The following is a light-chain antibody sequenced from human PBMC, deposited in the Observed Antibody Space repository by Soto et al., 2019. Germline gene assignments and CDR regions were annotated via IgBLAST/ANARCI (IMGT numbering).Light chain of an antibody. CDR1: QSVSSSY. J-gene: IGKJ5*01. CDR2: GVS. CDR3: QQYGSSPPIT. Sequence: EIVLTQSTGTLSLSPGERATLSCRASQSVSSSYLGWYQQKPGQVPRLLIYGVSSRATGIPDRFSGSGSGTDFNLTISRLEPEDFAVYYCQQYGSSPPITFGQGTRLEIK. V-gene: IGKV3-20*01.